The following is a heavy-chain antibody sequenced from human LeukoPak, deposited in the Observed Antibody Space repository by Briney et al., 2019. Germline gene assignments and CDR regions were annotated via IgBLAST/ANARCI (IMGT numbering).Heavy chain of an antibody. CDR1: GGSFSGYY. D-gene: IGHD3-10*01. Sequence: SETLSLTCAVYGGSFSGYYWSWIRQPPGKGLEWIGYIYYSGSTYYNPSLKSRVTISVDRSKNQFSLKLNFVTAADTAVYYCASLSYYYGSDQGGFDPWGQGTLVTVSS. CDR2: IYYSGST. V-gene: IGHV4-59*12. CDR3: ASLSYYYGSDQGGFDP. J-gene: IGHJ5*02.